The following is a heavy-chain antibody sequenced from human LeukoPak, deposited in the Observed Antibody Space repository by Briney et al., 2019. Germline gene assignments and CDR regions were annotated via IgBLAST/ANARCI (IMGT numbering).Heavy chain of an antibody. V-gene: IGHV3-30*02. CDR1: GFTFSSYG. CDR3: AKGGGYEAQYYYYYLDV. CDR2: IRYDGSNK. J-gene: IGHJ6*03. Sequence: GSLRLSCAASGFTFSSYGMYWVRQAPGKGLEWVAFIRYDGSNKYYAVSVKGRFTVSRDNSKNTLYLQMKSLRAEDTAVYYCAKGGGYEAQYYYYYLDVWGKGTTVTISS. D-gene: IGHD5-12*01.